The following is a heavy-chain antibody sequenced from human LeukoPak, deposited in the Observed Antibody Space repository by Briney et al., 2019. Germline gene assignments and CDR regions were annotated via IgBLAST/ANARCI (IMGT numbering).Heavy chain of an antibody. CDR3: ARDKAKYSSSCFDY. D-gene: IGHD6-13*01. CDR2: MNPNSGNT. Sequence: ASVKVSCKASGYTFTSYDINWVRQATGQGLEWMGWMNPNSGNTGYAQKFQGRVTVTRNTSISTAYMELSSLRSDDTAVYYCARDKAKYSSSCFDYWGQGTLVTVSS. V-gene: IGHV1-8*01. J-gene: IGHJ4*02. CDR1: GYTFTSYD.